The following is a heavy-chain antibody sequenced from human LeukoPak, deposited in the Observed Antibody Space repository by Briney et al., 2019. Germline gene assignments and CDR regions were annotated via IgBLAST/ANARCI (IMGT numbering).Heavy chain of an antibody. D-gene: IGHD6-13*01. V-gene: IGHV3-30*18. CDR3: AKGPLRGIAAAIDY. Sequence: GKSLRLSCAASGFTFNNYGMHWVRQAPGKGLEWVAVISYDGRNIHYPDSVKGRFTISRDISTDTLWLQMDSLRTEDTAVYYCAKGPLRGIAAAIDYWGQGTLVTVSS. CDR1: GFTFNNYG. J-gene: IGHJ4*02. CDR2: ISYDGRNI.